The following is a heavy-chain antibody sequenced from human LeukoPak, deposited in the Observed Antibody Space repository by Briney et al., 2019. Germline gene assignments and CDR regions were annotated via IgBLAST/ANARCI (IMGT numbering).Heavy chain of an antibody. Sequence: HPGVSLRLSCAASGFTFSSYEMNWVRQAPGKGLEWVSYISRSGSTIYYADSVKGRFTISRDNAKNSLYLQMSSLRAEDTAVYYCGSGYDTDYWGQGILVTVSP. V-gene: IGHV3-48*03. D-gene: IGHD2-2*01. CDR1: GFTFSSYE. J-gene: IGHJ4*02. CDR2: ISRSGSTI. CDR3: GSGYDTDY.